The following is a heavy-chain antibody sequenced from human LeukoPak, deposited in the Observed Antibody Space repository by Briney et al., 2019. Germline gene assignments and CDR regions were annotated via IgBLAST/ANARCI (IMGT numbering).Heavy chain of an antibody. D-gene: IGHD2-2*01. V-gene: IGHV4-34*01. Sequence: SETLSLTCAVYGGSFSGYYWSWIRQPPGKGLEWIGEINHSGSTNCNPSLKSRVTISVDTSKNQFSLKLSSVTAADTAVYYCASLWPYQLSAFDIWGQGTLVTVSS. J-gene: IGHJ3*02. CDR2: INHSGST. CDR3: ASLWPYQLSAFDI. CDR1: GGSFSGYY.